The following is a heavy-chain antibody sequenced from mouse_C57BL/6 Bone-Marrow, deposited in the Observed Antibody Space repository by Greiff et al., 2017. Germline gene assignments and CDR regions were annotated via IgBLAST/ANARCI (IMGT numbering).Heavy chain of an antibody. J-gene: IGHJ4*01. CDR1: GYTFTSYW. CDR3: ARSSGSSYVPYAMDY. D-gene: IGHD1-1*01. V-gene: IGHV1-52*01. Sequence: QVQLKQPGAELVRHGSSVKLSCKASGYTFTSYWLHWVKLRPIQGLEWIGNIDPSGSVTHYNQKFKDKAPLTVDKSSSTAYMQLSSLTSEDSAVYYCARSSGSSYVPYAMDYWGQGTSVTVSS. CDR2: IDPSGSVT.